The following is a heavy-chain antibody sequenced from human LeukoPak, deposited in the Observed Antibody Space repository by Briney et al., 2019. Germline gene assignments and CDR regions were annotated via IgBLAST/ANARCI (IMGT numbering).Heavy chain of an antibody. J-gene: IGHJ3*02. CDR2: INSDGGST. V-gene: IGHV3-74*01. CDR3: ARASWPGSFDI. CDR1: GFTFSSYW. Sequence: SGGPLRLSCAASGFTFSSYWMHWVRQAPGKGLVWVSRINSDGGSTSYADSVKGRFTISRDNAKNTLYLQMNSLRAEDTAVYYCARASWPGSFDIWGQGTMVTVSS.